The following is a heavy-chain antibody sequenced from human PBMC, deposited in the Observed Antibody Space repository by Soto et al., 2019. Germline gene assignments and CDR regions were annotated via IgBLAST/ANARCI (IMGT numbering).Heavy chain of an antibody. CDR3: AWFGELLYGMDV. CDR2: IIPILGIA. CDR1: GGTFSSYT. Sequence: QVQLVQSGAEVKKPGSSVKVSCKASGGTFSSYTISWVRQAPGQGLEWMGRIIPILGIANYAQKLQGRVTITADKSTSTAYMELSSLRSEDTAVYYCAWFGELLYGMDVWGQGTTVTVSS. D-gene: IGHD3-10*01. J-gene: IGHJ6*02. V-gene: IGHV1-69*02.